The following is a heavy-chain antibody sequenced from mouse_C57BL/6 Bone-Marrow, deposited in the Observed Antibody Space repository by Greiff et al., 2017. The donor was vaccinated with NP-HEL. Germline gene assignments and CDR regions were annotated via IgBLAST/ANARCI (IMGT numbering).Heavy chain of an antibody. J-gene: IGHJ2*01. CDR1: GYAFSSSW. V-gene: IGHV1-82*01. D-gene: IGHD1-1*01. CDR2: IYPGDGDT. Sequence: VQLQQSGPELVKPGASVKISCKASGYAFSSSWMNWVKQRPGKGLEWIGRIYPGDGDTNYNGKFKGKATLTADKSSSTAYMQLSSLTSEDSAVYFCARHYGSSYDYFDYWGQGTTLTVSS. CDR3: ARHYGSSYDYFDY.